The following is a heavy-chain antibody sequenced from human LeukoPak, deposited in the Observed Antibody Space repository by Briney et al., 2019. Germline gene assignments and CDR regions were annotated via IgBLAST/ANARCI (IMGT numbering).Heavy chain of an antibody. J-gene: IGHJ4*02. D-gene: IGHD1-26*01. CDR3: ARDSLVGSTTPVFDY. CDR2: IESTSTYI. Sequence: GGSLRLSCAASRFTFSTYSTNWVRHAPGKGLEWVSSIESTSTYIYYADSVKGRFTISRDNAKNSLYLQMDSRRAGDTVVYYGARDSLVGSTTPVFDYWGQGALVTVSS. V-gene: IGHV3-21*04. CDR1: RFTFSTYS.